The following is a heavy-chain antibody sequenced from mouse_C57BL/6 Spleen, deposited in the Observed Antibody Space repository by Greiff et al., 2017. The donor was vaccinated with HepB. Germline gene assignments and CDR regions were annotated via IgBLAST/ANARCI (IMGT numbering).Heavy chain of an antibody. J-gene: IGHJ4*01. CDR3: ARREYYGSQATDS. D-gene: IGHD1-1*01. V-gene: IGHV14-2*01. Sequence: EVQLQQSGAELVKPGASVKLSCTASGFNIKDYYMHWVKQRTEQGLERIGRSDPEDGETKYAPDFKGKATKTADSSSNPAYLQLSSRTSEDTGVYYFARREYYGSQATDSWSKGTSVTVSS. CDR2: SDPEDGET. CDR1: GFNIKDYY.